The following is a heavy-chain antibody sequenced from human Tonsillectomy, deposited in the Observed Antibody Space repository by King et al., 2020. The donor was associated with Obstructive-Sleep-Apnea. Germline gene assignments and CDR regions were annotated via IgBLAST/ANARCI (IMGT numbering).Heavy chain of an antibody. J-gene: IGHJ2*01. Sequence: GQGGEAGAEVKKPGESLKISCKGSVYSFTSYWIGWVRQMPGKGLEWMGIIYPGDSDTRYSPSFQGQVTISADKSINTAYLQWRSLKASDTAMSYCARRTGINTYLDLWGRGTLVTVS. CDR2: IYPGDSDT. CDR1: VYSFTSYW. D-gene: IGHD7-27*01. CDR3: ARRTGINTYLDL. V-gene: IGHV5-51*01.